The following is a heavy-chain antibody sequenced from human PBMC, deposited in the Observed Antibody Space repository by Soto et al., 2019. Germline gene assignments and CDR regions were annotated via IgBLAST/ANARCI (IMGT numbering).Heavy chain of an antibody. CDR1: GGTFSSYA. J-gene: IGHJ4*02. V-gene: IGHV1-69*01. D-gene: IGHD3-22*01. CDR2: IIPIFGTA. Sequence: QVQLVQSGAEVKKPGSSVKVSCKASGGTFSSYAISWVRQAPGQGLEWMGGIIPIFGTANYAQKFQGRVTITADEATSTAYMERSSLRSEDTAVYYCAFPKGDYYDSSGYSHWGQGTLVTVSS. CDR3: AFPKGDYYDSSGYSH.